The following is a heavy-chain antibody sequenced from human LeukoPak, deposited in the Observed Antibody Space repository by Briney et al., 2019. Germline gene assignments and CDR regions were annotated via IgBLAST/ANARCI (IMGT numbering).Heavy chain of an antibody. CDR2: ISGSGGST. D-gene: IGHD3-16*01. CDR1: GFTSSSYA. Sequence: GGSLRLSCAASGFTSSSYAMSWVRQAPGKGLEWVSAISGSGGSTYYADSVKGRFTISRDNSKNTLYLQMNSLRAEDTAVYYCATTTVSGSFGFAFDYWGQGTLVTVSS. V-gene: IGHV3-23*01. J-gene: IGHJ4*02. CDR3: ATTTVSGSFGFAFDY.